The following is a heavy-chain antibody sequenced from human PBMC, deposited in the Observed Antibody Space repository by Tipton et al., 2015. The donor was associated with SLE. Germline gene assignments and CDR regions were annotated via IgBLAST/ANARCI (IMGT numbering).Heavy chain of an antibody. D-gene: IGHD3-10*01. CDR1: GFTFGGFA. Sequence: SLRLSCTASGFTFGGFAMSWVRQAPGKGLEWVGFIRSKAYGGTTEYAAPVKGRFTNSRDDSKSIAYLQMNSLKTEDTAVYYCTSGGFDYWGQGTLVTVSS. J-gene: IGHJ4*02. CDR3: TSGGFDY. CDR2: IRSKAYGGTT. V-gene: IGHV3-49*04.